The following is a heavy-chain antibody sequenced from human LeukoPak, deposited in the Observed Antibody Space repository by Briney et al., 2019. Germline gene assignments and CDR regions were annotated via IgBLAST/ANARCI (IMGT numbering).Heavy chain of an antibody. V-gene: IGHV4-34*01. J-gene: IGHJ4*02. Sequence: ASETLSLTCAVYGGSFSGYYWSWIRQPPGKGLEWIGEINHSGSTNYNPSLKSRVTISVDTSKNQFSLKLSSVTAADTAVYYCARQRSSWYTTEFDYWGQGTLVTVSS. CDR2: INHSGST. D-gene: IGHD6-13*01. CDR1: GGSFSGYY. CDR3: ARQRSSWYTTEFDY.